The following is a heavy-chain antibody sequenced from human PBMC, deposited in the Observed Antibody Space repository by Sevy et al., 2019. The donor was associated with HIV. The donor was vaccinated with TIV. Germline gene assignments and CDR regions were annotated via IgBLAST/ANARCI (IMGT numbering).Heavy chain of an antibody. J-gene: IGHJ3*02. CDR3: ARLTYYYDSSGLGAFDI. CDR1: GYTFTGYY. D-gene: IGHD3-22*01. Sequence: ASVKVSCKASGYTFTGYYMHWVRQAHGQGLEWMGWINPNSGGTNYAQKFQGRVTMTRDTSISTAYMELSRLRSDDTAVYYCARLTYYYDSSGLGAFDIWGQGTMVTVSS. V-gene: IGHV1-2*02. CDR2: INPNSGGT.